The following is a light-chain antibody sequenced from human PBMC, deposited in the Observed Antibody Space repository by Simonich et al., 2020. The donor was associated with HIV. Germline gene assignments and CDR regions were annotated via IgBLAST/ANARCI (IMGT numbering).Light chain of an antibody. CDR1: QSLLHSDGKTN. CDR2: EAS. V-gene: IGKV2D-29*02. Sequence: DIVMTQTPLSLSVTPGQPASISCKSSQSLLHSDGKTNLYWYLQRPGQSPQLLSYEASNRFSGVPDRFSGSGSGTDFTLKISRVEAEDVGVYYCMQNIQLPPTFGPWTKVDIK. CDR3: MQNIQLPPT. J-gene: IGKJ3*01.